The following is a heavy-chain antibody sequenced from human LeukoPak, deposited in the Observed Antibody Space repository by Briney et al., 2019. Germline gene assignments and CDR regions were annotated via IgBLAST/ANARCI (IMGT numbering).Heavy chain of an antibody. CDR2: IYYSGST. J-gene: IGHJ5*02. CDR1: GGSISSYY. V-gene: IGHV4-59*01. CDR3: ARWSVYDYVWGSYPVYWFDP. D-gene: IGHD3-16*02. Sequence: SETLSLTCTVSGGSISSYYWSWIRQPPGKGLEWIGYIYYSGSTNYNPSLKSRVTISVDTSKNQFSLKLSSVTAADTAVYYCARWSVYDYVWGSYPVYWFDPWGQGTLVTVSS.